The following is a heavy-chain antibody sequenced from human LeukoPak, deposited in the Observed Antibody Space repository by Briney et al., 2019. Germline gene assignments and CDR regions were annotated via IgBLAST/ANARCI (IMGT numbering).Heavy chain of an antibody. CDR1: GGSISSSSYY. CDR3: ARLNDSGWHFFDY. J-gene: IGHJ4*02. CDR2: IYYSGST. V-gene: IGHV4-39*01. D-gene: IGHD6-19*01. Sequence: KPSETLSLTCTVSGGSISSSSYYWGWIRQPPGKGLEWIGSIYYSGSTYYNPSLKSRVTISVDTSKNQFSLKLSSVTAADTAVYYCARLNDSGWHFFDYWGQGTLVTVSS.